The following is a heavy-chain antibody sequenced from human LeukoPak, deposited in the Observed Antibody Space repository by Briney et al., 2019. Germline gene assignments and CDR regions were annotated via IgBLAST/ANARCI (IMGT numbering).Heavy chain of an antibody. CDR2: IYYSGST. J-gene: IGHJ6*03. V-gene: IGHV4-31*03. D-gene: IGHD2-2*02. CDR1: GGSISSGGYY. CDR3: ARAARPGYYYYYMDV. Sequence: PSQTLSLTCTVSGGSISSGGYYWSWIRKHPGKGLEWIGYIYYSGSTYYNPSLKSRVTISVDTSKNQFSLKLSSVTAADTAVYYCARAARPGYYYYYMDVWGKGTTVTVSS.